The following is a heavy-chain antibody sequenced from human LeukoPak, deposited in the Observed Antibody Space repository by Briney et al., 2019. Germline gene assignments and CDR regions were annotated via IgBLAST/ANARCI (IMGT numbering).Heavy chain of an antibody. Sequence: SVKVSCKASGGTFSSYAISWVRQAPGQGLEWMGGIIPIFGTANYAQKFQGRVTITTDESTSTVYMELSSLRSEDTAVYYCARRGIAATVPGGWFDPWGQGTLVTVSS. D-gene: IGHD6-13*01. J-gene: IGHJ5*02. CDR1: GGTFSSYA. V-gene: IGHV1-69*05. CDR2: IIPIFGTA. CDR3: ARRGIAATVPGGWFDP.